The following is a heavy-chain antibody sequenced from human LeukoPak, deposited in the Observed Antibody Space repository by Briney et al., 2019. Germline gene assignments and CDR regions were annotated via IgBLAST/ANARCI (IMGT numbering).Heavy chain of an antibody. Sequence: GGSLRLSCAASGVTFSTYEMNWVRQAPGKGLEWVSYISSSGSIIYYADSVNGRFTISRDNAKNSLYLQMNSLRAEDTAIYYCARVGSYASRSFLDCWGQGTLVTVYS. CDR3: ARVGSYASRSFLDC. D-gene: IGHD3-10*01. J-gene: IGHJ4*02. CDR2: ISSSGSII. V-gene: IGHV3-48*03. CDR1: GVTFSTYE.